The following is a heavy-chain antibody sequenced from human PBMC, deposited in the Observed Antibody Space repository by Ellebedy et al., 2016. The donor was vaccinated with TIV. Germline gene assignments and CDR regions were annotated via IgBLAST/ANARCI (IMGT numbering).Heavy chain of an antibody. J-gene: IGHJ3*02. CDR3: ARDGSFGDYLSPRHAFNM. CDR1: GFSFRSYW. D-gene: IGHD4-17*01. CDR2: MRQDGGDK. V-gene: IGHV3-7*01. Sequence: GGSLRLSCVGSGFSFRSYWMSWVRQAPGKGLEWVANMRQDGGDKYYVDSVKGRFSISRDNAKNSVYLQMNSLRAEDTALYFCARDGSFGDYLSPRHAFNMWGQGTMVTVSS.